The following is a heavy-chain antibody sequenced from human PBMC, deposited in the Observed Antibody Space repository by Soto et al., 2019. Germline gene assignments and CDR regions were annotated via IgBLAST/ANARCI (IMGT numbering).Heavy chain of an antibody. CDR2: LSGSGVST. Sequence: GGSLRLSCVASGFPFSNYAMTWVRQAPGKGLEWVSALSGSGVSTYYADSVKGRFTISRDNSKNTLYLQMNSLRAEDTAVYYCARRGSGSYYDYWGQGTLVTVSS. D-gene: IGHD1-26*01. V-gene: IGHV3-23*01. J-gene: IGHJ4*02. CDR1: GFPFSNYA. CDR3: ARRGSGSYYDY.